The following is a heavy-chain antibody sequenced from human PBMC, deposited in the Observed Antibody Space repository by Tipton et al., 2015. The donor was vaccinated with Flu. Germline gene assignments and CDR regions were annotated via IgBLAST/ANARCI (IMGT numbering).Heavy chain of an antibody. D-gene: IGHD3-10*02. CDR1: GGSINNYY. CDR2: VHNSGNS. V-gene: IGHV4-59*04. J-gene: IGHJ4*02. CDR3: ARLSYYDVDLKNFYFDY. Sequence: TLSLTCSVSGGSINNYYLSWVRQPPGKGLEWIGSVHNSGNSYYNPSLKSRVAMSVDTSKNHLSLKLSSVTAADTAVYYCARLSYYDVDLKNFYFDYWGQGALVTVSS.